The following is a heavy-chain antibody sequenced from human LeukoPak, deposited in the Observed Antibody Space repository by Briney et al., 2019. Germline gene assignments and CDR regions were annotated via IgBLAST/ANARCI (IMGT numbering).Heavy chain of an antibody. J-gene: IGHJ4*02. CDR3: AREGTTQGGYFDY. D-gene: IGHD1-1*01. CDR1: GFTFSSYA. Sequence: PGGSLRLSCAASGFTFSSYAMSWVRQAPGKGLEWVSVIYSGGSTYYADSVKGRFTISRDNSKNTLYLQMNSLRAEDTAVYYCAREGTTQGGYFDYWGQGTLVTVSS. CDR2: IYSGGST. V-gene: IGHV3-66*02.